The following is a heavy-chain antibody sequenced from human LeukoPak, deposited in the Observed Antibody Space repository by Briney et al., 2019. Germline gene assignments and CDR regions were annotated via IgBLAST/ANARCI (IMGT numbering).Heavy chain of an antibody. J-gene: IGHJ4*02. CDR1: GYTFTSYY. D-gene: IGHD1-26*01. CDR2: INPSGGST. CDR3: ARDSPISGSYYGGLGY. Sequence: ASVKVSCTASGYTFTSYYMHWVRQAPGQGLEWMGIINPSGGSTSYAQKFQGRVTMTRDTPTSTVYMELSSLRSEDTAVYYCARDSPISGSYYGGLGYWGQGTLVTVSP. V-gene: IGHV1-46*01.